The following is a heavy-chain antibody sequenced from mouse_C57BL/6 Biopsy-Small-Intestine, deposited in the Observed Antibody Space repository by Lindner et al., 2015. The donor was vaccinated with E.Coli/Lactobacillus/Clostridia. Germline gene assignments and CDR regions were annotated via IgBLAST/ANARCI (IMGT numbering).Heavy chain of an antibody. CDR3: ARELTGPGVFDF. Sequence: VQLQESGPELVKPGASVKISCKASVYAFSSSWMNWVKQRPGKGLEWIGRIYPGDEDTYYNEKFRVKATLTADTSSNTAYMELRSLTSEDSAVYFCARELTGPGVFDFWGPGTTLTVSS. CDR2: IYPGDEDT. J-gene: IGHJ2*01. CDR1: VYAFSSSW. V-gene: IGHV1-82*01. D-gene: IGHD4-1*01.